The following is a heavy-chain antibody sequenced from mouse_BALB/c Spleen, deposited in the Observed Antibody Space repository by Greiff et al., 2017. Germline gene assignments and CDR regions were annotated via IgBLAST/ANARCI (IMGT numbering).Heavy chain of an antibody. CDR2: INPSSGYT. V-gene: IGHV1-4*02. CDR1: GYTFTSYT. CDR3: ARWRQSPHYFDY. Sequence: QVQLQQSAAELARPGASVKMSCKASGYTFTSYTMHWVKQRPGQGLEWIGYINPSSGYTEYNQKFKDKTTLTADKSSSTAYMQLSSLTSEDSAVYYCARWRQSPHYFDYWGQGTTVTVSS. D-gene: IGHD6-1*01. J-gene: IGHJ2*01.